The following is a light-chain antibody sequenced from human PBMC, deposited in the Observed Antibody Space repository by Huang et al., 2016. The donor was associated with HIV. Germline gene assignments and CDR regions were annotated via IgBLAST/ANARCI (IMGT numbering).Light chain of an antibody. CDR1: QSVGSY. CDR2: DAS. Sequence: EIVMTQSPATLSVSPGERVTLSCRSSQSVGSYLAWYQQKTGQAPRLLISDASYRAAGIPARFSGSGSGTDFTLTISSLEPEDFAVYYCQQRSNWPLTFGPGTKVDIK. V-gene: IGKV3-11*01. J-gene: IGKJ3*01. CDR3: QQRSNWPLT.